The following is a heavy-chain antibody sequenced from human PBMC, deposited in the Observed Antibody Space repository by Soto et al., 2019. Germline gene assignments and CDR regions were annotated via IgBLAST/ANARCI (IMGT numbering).Heavy chain of an antibody. J-gene: IGHJ6*03. CDR2: IDTTSNYI. CDR3: VRDIGQYFRSGYMDL. D-gene: IGHD3-9*01. CDR1: GFTFYSFS. V-gene: IGHV3-21*01. Sequence: EVQLVESGGGLVKPGESLRLSCAASGFTFYSFSMNWVRQAAGRGPEWVSSIDTTSNYIYYADSVRGRFTISRDNAKDSLYLQMYSLRAEDTAVYYCVRDIGQYFRSGYMDLWGRGTTVTVSS.